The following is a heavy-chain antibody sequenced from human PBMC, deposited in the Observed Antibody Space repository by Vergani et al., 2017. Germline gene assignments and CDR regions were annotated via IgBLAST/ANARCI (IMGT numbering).Heavy chain of an antibody. CDR3: ARQGQQLVPWGFDY. CDR2: IYYTGST. D-gene: IGHD6-13*01. V-gene: IGHV4-39*01. Sequence: QVQLQESGPGLVKPSETPSLTCTVSGGSISSSSNYWGWIRQTPGKGLEWIGSIYYTGSTYYNPSLKSRVTISVDTSKKQFSLKLSSVTAADTAVYYCARQGQQLVPWGFDYWGQGTLVTVSS. J-gene: IGHJ4*02. CDR1: GGSISSSSNY.